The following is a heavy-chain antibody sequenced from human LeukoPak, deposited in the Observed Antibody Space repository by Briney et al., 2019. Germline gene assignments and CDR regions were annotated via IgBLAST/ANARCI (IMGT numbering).Heavy chain of an antibody. Sequence: SETLSLTCIVSGYSISSGYYWGWILPPPGRGLEWIESIYHSGSTHYSPSLKSRVIISVDTSKNQFSLKLSSVTAAETAVYYCARASHRSHDTIYGMDVWGQGTTVTVSS. CDR1: GYSISSGYY. J-gene: IGHJ6*02. CDR3: ARASHRSHDTIYGMDV. CDR2: IYHSGST. V-gene: IGHV4-38-2*02. D-gene: IGHD3-9*01.